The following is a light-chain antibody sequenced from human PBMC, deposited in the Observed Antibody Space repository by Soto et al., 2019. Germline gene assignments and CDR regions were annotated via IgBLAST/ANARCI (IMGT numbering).Light chain of an antibody. V-gene: IGKV1-5*01. J-gene: IGKJ4*01. Sequence: DIQMTQYPSTLSASVGDRVTITCRASQSISSWLAWYQQKPGKAPKLLIYDASSLESGVPSRFSGSGSGTEFPLTISSLQPDDFATYYCQQYSGLTFGGGTKVDIK. CDR3: QQYSGLT. CDR2: DAS. CDR1: QSISSW.